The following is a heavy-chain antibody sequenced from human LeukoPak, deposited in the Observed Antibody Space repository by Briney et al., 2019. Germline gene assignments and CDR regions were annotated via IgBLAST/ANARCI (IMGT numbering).Heavy chain of an antibody. D-gene: IGHD4-11*01. CDR1: GFTFSYYY. J-gene: IGHJ4*02. V-gene: IGHV3-22*01. Sequence: PGGSLRLSCAASGFTFSYYYMSGVRQAPGKGLEWVGFIRIKAYGGTTEYAASVKGRFTISRDDSKSIAYLQMNSLKTEDTAVYYCTRDDYNFDYWGQGTLVTVSS. CDR2: IRIKAYGGTT. CDR3: TRDDYNFDY.